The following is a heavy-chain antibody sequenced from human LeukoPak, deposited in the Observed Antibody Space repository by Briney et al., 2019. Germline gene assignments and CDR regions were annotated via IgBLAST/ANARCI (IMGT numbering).Heavy chain of an antibody. Sequence: PGGSLRLSCAASGFTFGGSAIHWVRQSSGKGLEWVGQINKKDKSYATATAYAASVKGRFTISRDDSINTAYLQMKSLKTEDTALYYCTRDSGTYNWFDPWGQGTLVTVSS. CDR1: GFTFGGSA. CDR3: TRDSGTYNWFDP. CDR2: INKKDKSYATAT. V-gene: IGHV3-73*01. J-gene: IGHJ5*02. D-gene: IGHD1-26*01.